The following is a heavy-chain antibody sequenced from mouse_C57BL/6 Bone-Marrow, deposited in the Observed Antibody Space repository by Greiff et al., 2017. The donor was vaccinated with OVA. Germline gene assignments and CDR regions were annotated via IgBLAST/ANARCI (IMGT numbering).Heavy chain of an antibody. CDR2: ISSGGSYT. CDR3: AGRTLPDVDY. V-gene: IGHV5-6*02. CDR1: GFTFSSYG. J-gene: IGHJ2*01. Sequence: EVMLVESGGDLVKPGGSLKLSCAASGFTFSSYGMSWVRQTPDKRLEWVATISSGGSYTYYPDSVKERFTISRDNAKNTLYQQMSSLKSEDTAMYYCAGRTLPDVDYWGQGTTLTVSS.